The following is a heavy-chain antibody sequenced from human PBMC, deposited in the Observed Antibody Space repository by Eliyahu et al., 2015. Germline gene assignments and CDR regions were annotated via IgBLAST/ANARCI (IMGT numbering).Heavy chain of an antibody. V-gene: IGHV1-46*03. CDR3: ARGGGSSTTDYYYGMDV. D-gene: IGHD1-26*01. J-gene: IGHJ6*02. CDR1: GYTFTSXY. Sequence: QVQLVQSGAEVKKPGASVKVSCKASGYTFTSXYMHWVRQAPGQGPEWMGIINPSGGSTSYAQKFQGRVTMTRDTSTSTVYMELSSLRSEDTAVYYCARGGGSSTTDYYYGMDVWGQGTTVTVSS. CDR2: INPSGGST.